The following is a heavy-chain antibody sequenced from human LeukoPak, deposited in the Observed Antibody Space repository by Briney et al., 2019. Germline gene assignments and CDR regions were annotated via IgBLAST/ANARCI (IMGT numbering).Heavy chain of an antibody. D-gene: IGHD3-10*01. CDR1: GGSISNYY. V-gene: IGHV4-59*01. CDR2: IYYSGST. J-gene: IGHJ4*02. Sequence: SETLSLTCTVSGGSISNYYWSWIRQPPGKGLEWIGYIYYSGSTKYNPSLKSRVTISVDTSKNQFSLRLSSVTAADTAVYYCARCGDGLPCDFDYWGQGTLVTVSS. CDR3: ARCGDGLPCDFDY.